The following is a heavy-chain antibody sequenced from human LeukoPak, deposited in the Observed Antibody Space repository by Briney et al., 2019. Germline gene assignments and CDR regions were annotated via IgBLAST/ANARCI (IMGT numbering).Heavy chain of an antibody. Sequence: GGSLRLSCAASGFTFSSYGMHWVCQAPGKGLEWVAFIRYDGSNKYYADSVKGRFTISRDNSKNTLYLQMNSLRAEDTAVYYCAKNRRGSSSWYAPDYWGQGTLVTVSP. CDR2: IRYDGSNK. V-gene: IGHV3-30*02. CDR1: GFTFSSYG. CDR3: AKNRRGSSSWYAPDY. D-gene: IGHD6-13*01. J-gene: IGHJ4*02.